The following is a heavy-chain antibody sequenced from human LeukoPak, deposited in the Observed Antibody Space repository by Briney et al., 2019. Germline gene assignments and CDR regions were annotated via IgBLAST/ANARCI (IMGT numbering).Heavy chain of an antibody. CDR3: ALVVYHSGRPGP. CDR1: DLNMIGYY. D-gene: IGHD1-14*01. J-gene: IGHJ5*02. CDR2: IDHSGST. Sequence: PSETLSLTCAVFDLNMIGYYWSWVRQPPGKGLEWIGEIDHSGSTTYNPSLKGRVSISIDTSRNQFYLTANSVSAADTAVYYCALVVYHSGRPGPWRQGTPVTVSS. V-gene: IGHV4-34*08.